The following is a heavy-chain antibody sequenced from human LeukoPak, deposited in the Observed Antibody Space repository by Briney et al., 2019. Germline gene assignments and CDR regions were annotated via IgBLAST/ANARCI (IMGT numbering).Heavy chain of an antibody. CDR3: VRAPGAT. J-gene: IGHJ5*02. D-gene: IGHD3-10*01. Sequence: GGSLTLFCAASGLIVNRNHMRWLRRATGKGMEGVSVIYSGGNTYYSDSVKGRLTISRDNSKTTLYLQMDSLRGEDTAVYYCVRAPGATWGQGTLVTVSP. CDR2: IYSGGNT. CDR1: GLIVNRNH. V-gene: IGHV3-53*01.